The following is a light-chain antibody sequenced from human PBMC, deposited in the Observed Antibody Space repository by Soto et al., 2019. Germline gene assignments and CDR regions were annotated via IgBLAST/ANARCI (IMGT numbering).Light chain of an antibody. CDR3: QQYYSYTYT. V-gene: IGKV1-5*01. J-gene: IGKJ5*01. CDR2: DAS. Sequence: IQFTQSPSSLSASVGDRVTITCRASQSISNRLAWYQQKPGKAPKVVIYDASSLDSGVLSRVSGSGSGTDFTLTISCLQSEDFATYYCQQYYSYTYTFGQGTRLEIK. CDR1: QSISNR.